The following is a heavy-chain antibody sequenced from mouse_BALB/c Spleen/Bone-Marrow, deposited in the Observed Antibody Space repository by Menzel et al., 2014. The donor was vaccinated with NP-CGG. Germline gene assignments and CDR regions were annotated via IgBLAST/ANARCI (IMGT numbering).Heavy chain of an antibody. V-gene: IGHV3-5*02. CDR3: AHYYGNYLDY. D-gene: IGHD1-1*02. CDR2: IYYSGTI. CDR1: GISVTTGNYR. J-gene: IGHJ2*01. Sequence: EVQLQESGPGLVKPSQTVSLTCTVTGISVTTGNYRWSWIRQFPGNKLEWIGYIYYSGTITYNPSLTSRTTITRDTSKNQFFLEMNSLTAEDTATYYCAHYYGNYLDYWGQGSTLTVSS.